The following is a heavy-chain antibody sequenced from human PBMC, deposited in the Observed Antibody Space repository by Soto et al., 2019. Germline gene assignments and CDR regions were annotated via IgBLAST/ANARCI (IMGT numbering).Heavy chain of an antibody. J-gene: IGHJ4*02. CDR2: ILYSGTT. D-gene: IGHD2-21*01. CDR1: GGSIDKSNYF. Sequence: QLQLRESGPGLVKPSETLSLTCTVSGGSIDKSNYFWGCVRQPPGKGLVWIGSILYSGTTSYNSSLKSRVAISVDTSKNQFSLKLTSVTAADTAVYYCARLGWGDGDSDYWGQGTLVTVSS. CDR3: ARLGWGDGDSDY. V-gene: IGHV4-39*01.